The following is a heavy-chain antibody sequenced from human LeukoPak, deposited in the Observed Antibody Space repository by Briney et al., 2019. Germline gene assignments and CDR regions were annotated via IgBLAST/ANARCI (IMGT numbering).Heavy chain of an antibody. Sequence: GSLRLSCTASGFSFGDYAMSWVRQAPGKGLEWVGFIRSKAYGGTPEYAASVEGRFTISRDDSKRIAYLQMDSLKTEDTAVYYCTRARGYSYGYIDYWGQGTLVSVSS. CDR3: TRARGYSYGYIDY. J-gene: IGHJ4*02. D-gene: IGHD5-18*01. CDR2: IRSKAYGGTP. V-gene: IGHV3-49*04. CDR1: GFSFGDYA.